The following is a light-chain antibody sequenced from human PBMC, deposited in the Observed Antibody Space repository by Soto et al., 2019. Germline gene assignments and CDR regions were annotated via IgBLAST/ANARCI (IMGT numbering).Light chain of an antibody. CDR3: SSYASGSKVV. V-gene: IGLV2-14*03. Sequence: QSALTQPASVSGSPGQSITISCTGSSSDVGAYKYVSWYQQHPGKAPKLMIYDVSNRPSGVSDRFYGSKSGNTASLTISGLQAEDEADYYCSSYASGSKVVFGGGTKLTVL. CDR1: SSDVGAYKY. J-gene: IGLJ2*01. CDR2: DVS.